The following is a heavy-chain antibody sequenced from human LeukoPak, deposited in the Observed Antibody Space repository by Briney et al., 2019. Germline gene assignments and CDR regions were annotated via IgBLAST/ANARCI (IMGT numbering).Heavy chain of an antibody. CDR2: IIPILGIA. CDR3: ARELWFGELLNYFDY. CDR1: GFTFSSYA. D-gene: IGHD3-10*01. J-gene: IGHJ4*02. Sequence: GGSLRLSCAASGFTFSSYAISWVRQAPGQGLEWMGRIIPILGIANYAQKFQGRVTITADKSTSTAYMELSSLRSEDTAVYYCARELWFGELLNYFDYWGQGTLVTVSS. V-gene: IGHV1-69*04.